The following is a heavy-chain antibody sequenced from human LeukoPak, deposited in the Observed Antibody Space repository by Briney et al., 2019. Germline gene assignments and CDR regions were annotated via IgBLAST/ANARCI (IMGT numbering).Heavy chain of an antibody. D-gene: IGHD5-18*01. J-gene: IGHJ6*03. CDR2: INHSGST. CDR3: ARVRDTAMGSVHYYYMDV. CDR1: GGSFSGYY. V-gene: IGHV4-34*01. Sequence: SETLSLTCAVYGGSFSGYYWSWIRQPPGKGLEWIGEINHSGSTNYNPSLKSRVTTSVDTSKNQISLKLSSVTAADTAVYYCARVRDTAMGSVHYYYMDVWGKGTTVTVSS.